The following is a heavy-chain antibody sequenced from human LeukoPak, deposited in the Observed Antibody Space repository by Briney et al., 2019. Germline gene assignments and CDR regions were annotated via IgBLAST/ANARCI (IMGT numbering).Heavy chain of an antibody. CDR1: GFTFSSYA. D-gene: IGHD3-22*01. CDR3: AKGLGESGEYYYDSSGSDY. CDR2: ISGSGGST. J-gene: IGHJ4*02. Sequence: PGGSLRLSCAASGFTFSSYAMSWVRQAPGKGLEWVSAISGSGGSTYYADSVKGRFTISRDNSKNTLYLQMNSLRAEDTAVYYCAKGLGESGEYYYDSSGSDYWGQGTLVTVSS. V-gene: IGHV3-23*01.